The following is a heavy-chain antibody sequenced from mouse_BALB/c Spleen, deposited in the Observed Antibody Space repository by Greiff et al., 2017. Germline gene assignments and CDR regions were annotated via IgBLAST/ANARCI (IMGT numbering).Heavy chain of an antibody. CDR3: ARVTYGNAMDY. CDR1: GYSITSGYY. CDR2: ISYDGSN. J-gene: IGHJ4*01. D-gene: IGHD2-10*02. Sequence: EVKLQESGPGLVKPSQSLSLTCSVTGYSITSGYYWNWIRQFPGNKLEWMGYISYDGSNNYNPSLKNRISITRDTSKNQFFLKLNSVTTEDTATYYCARVTYGNAMDYWGQGTSVTVSS. V-gene: IGHV3-6*02.